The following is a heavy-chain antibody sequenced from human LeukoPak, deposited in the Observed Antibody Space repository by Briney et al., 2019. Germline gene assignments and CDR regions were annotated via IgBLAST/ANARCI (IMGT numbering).Heavy chain of an antibody. D-gene: IGHD2-15*01. CDR2: ISYDGSNK. J-gene: IGHJ4*02. CDR1: GFTFSSYA. Sequence: GGSLRLSCAASGFTFSSYAMHWVRQAPGKGLEGVAVISYDGSNKYYADSVKGRFTISRDDSKNTLYLQMNSLRPEDTAIYYCVKGSVAYTGGHFDYWGQGTLVTVSS. V-gene: IGHV3-30-3*01. CDR3: VKGSVAYTGGHFDY.